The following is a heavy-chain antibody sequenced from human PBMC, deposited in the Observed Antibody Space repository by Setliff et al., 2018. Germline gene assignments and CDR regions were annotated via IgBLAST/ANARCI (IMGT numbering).Heavy chain of an antibody. D-gene: IGHD4-17*01. CDR1: SGSIGSHY. Sequence: SETLSLTCSVSSGSIGSHYWNWMRQPPGRGLEWIGHVFHTGSTKYNPSLRSRVTISVDTSENYFSLRLTSVTAADTAVYYCARAYPSVPYGEYGPRQYFDLWGRGSLVTVSS. J-gene: IGHJ2*01. V-gene: IGHV4-59*11. CDR3: ARAYPSVPYGEYGPRQYFDL. CDR2: VFHTGST.